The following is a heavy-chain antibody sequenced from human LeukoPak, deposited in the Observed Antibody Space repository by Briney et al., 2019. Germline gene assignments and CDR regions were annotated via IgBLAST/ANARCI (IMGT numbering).Heavy chain of an antibody. CDR2: INHSGST. Sequence: SETLSLTCAVYGGSLSGYYWSWIRQPPGKGLEWIGEINHSGSTNYNPSLKSRVTISVDTSKNQFSLKLSSVTAADTAVYYCARVTFDPWGQGTLVTVSS. J-gene: IGHJ5*02. V-gene: IGHV4-34*01. D-gene: IGHD1-14*01. CDR1: GGSLSGYY. CDR3: ARVTFDP.